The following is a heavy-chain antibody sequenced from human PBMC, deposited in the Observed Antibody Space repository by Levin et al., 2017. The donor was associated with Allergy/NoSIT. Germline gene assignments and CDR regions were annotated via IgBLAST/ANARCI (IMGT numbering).Heavy chain of an antibody. J-gene: IGHJ5*02. D-gene: IGHD3-16*01. CDR1: GYDFSNFW. V-gene: IGHV5-10-1*01. CDR2: IDPGGSYP. Sequence: GESLKISCRGSGYDFSNFWITWVRQKPGMGLQWMGRIDPGGSYPSYSPSFDGHVTISTDKSATTAYLHLDSLQASDTAVYYCARDFGDYDPKWFGPWGQGTLVTVSS. CDR3: ARDFGDYDPKWFGP.